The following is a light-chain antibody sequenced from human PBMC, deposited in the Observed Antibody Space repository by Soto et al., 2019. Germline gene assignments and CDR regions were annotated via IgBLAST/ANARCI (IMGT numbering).Light chain of an antibody. Sequence: IVLSQSPGTLSLSPGERATLSCRAIQSVTSSYLVWYQQKPGQAPRLLIYGASTRATGIPARFSGSGSETEFTLTISSLQSEDFAVYYCQQYNNWPPLTFGQGTRLEIK. J-gene: IGKJ5*01. CDR2: GAS. V-gene: IGKV3-15*01. CDR1: QSVTSSY. CDR3: QQYNNWPPLT.